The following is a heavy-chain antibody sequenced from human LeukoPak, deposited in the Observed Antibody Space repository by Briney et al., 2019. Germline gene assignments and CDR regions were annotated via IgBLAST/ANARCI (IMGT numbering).Heavy chain of an antibody. V-gene: IGHV1-2*02. CDR1: GHTFTGYY. J-gene: IGHJ6*03. Sequence: GASVKVSCKASGHTFTGYYMHWVRQAPGQGLEWMGWINANSGGTNYAQKFQGRVTMTRDTSMSTAYMELSSLRSEDTAVYYCARRYSSSWPYYYYYYMDVWGKGTTVTVSS. CDR3: ARRYSSSWPYYYYYYMDV. CDR2: INANSGGT. D-gene: IGHD6-13*01.